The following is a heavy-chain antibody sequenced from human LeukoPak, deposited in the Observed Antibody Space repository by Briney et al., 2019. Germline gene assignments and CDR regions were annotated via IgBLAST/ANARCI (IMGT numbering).Heavy chain of an antibody. CDR1: GFTFDDYA. V-gene: IGHV3-43D*03. Sequence: GGSLRLSRAASGFTFDDYAMHWVRQGPGKGLEWVSLISWDGGSTYFADSVKGRFTISRDNSKNSLYLQMNSLRAEGTALYYCAKDIRRSTSWGVGLDSWGQGTLVTVSS. D-gene: IGHD2-2*01. J-gene: IGHJ4*02. CDR3: AKDIRRSTSWGVGLDS. CDR2: ISWDGGST.